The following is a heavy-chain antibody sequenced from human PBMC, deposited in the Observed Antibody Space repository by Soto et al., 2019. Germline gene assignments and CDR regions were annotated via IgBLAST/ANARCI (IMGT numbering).Heavy chain of an antibody. J-gene: IGHJ6*02. Sequence: EVQLVESGGGLVQPGGSLRLSCAASGFGVSNNYMSWVRQAPGKGLEWVSAINSGGNTYYADSVKGRFTISRDNSKNTVYLQMNSVGAEDTAVYYGAGGGDSCGYGEYCYYGMDVWGQGTTVTVSS. CDR2: INSGGNT. CDR3: AGGGDSCGYGEYCYYGMDV. CDR1: GFGVSNNY. D-gene: IGHD3-22*01. V-gene: IGHV3-66*01.